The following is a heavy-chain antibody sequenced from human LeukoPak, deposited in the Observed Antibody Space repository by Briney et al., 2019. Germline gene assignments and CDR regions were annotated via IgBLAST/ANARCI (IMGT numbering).Heavy chain of an antibody. D-gene: IGHD2/OR15-2a*01. CDR2: ISGSGDNT. CDR3: PKMKGHPLPKYFLHV. V-gene: IGHV3-23*01. J-gene: IGHJ6*01. CDR1: GFTLSGFA. Sequence: GGSLRLSCAAWGFTLSGFAMRWVRGTRGKGVEGVSGISGSGDNTLYADSVKGRFTMCRDNAKNTLYVEMNSLRGEDTVIYYCPKMKGHPLPKYFLHVWRQGTTLTVSS.